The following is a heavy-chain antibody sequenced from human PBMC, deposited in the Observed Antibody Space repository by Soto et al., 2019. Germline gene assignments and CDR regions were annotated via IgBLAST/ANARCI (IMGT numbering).Heavy chain of an antibody. D-gene: IGHD3-22*01. J-gene: IGHJ2*01. Sequence: QVQLVQSGAEVKKPGSSVKVSCKASGGTFSSYAISWVRQAPGQGLEWMGGIIPIFGTANYAQKFQGRVTITADESTSRAYMELSSLRSEDTAVYYCARDVIHPGSGSQIYWYFDLWGRGTLVTVSS. CDR3: ARDVIHPGSGSQIYWYFDL. V-gene: IGHV1-69*01. CDR1: GGTFSSYA. CDR2: IIPIFGTA.